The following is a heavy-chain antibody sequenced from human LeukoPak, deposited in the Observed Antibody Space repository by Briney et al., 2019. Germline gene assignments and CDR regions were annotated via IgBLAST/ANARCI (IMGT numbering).Heavy chain of an antibody. J-gene: IGHJ6*03. Sequence: ASVKVSCKASGYTFTGYYMHWVRQAPGQGLEWMAIINPSGDFRSYAQKFQGRVTITADKSTSTAYMELSSLRSEDTAVYYCARSNGPVLVSPGAPINYYYFYMDVWGKGTTVTVSS. CDR1: GYTFTGYY. CDR3: ARSNGPVLVSPGAPINYYYFYMDV. CDR2: INPSGDFR. V-gene: IGHV1-46*01. D-gene: IGHD3-3*02.